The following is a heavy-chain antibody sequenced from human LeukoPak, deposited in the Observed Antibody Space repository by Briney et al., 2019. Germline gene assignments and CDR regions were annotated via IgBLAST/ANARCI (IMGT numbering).Heavy chain of an antibody. CDR1: GGSFSGYY. J-gene: IGHJ5*02. V-gene: IGHV4-34*01. Sequence: SETLSLTCAVYGGSFSGYYWSWMRQPPGEGLEWIGDINQSGSTTYNPSLKSRVTILVDTSKNQFSLELTSVTAADTAVYYCAREVDTAMVGGPWGQGTLVTVSS. CDR2: INQSGST. D-gene: IGHD5-18*01. CDR3: AREVDTAMVGGP.